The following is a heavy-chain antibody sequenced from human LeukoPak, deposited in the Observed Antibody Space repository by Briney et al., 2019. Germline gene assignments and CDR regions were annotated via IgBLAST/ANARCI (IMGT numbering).Heavy chain of an antibody. D-gene: IGHD2-2*01. CDR1: GFTFSSYS. CDR2: ISSSSSYI. CDR3: ARGRASPRYCSSTSCYVEPGAPFDY. Sequence: GGSLRLSCAASGFTFSSYSMNWVRQAPGKGLEWVSSISSSSSYIYYADSVKGRFTISRDNAKNSLYLQMNSLRAEDTAVYYRARGRASPRYCSSTSCYVEPGAPFDYWGQGTLVTVSS. J-gene: IGHJ4*02. V-gene: IGHV3-21*01.